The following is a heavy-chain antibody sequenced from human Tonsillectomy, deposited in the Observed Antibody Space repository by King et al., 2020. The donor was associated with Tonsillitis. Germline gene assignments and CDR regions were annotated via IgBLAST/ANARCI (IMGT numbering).Heavy chain of an antibody. Sequence: VQLVESGGGLVKPGGSLRISCAASGFTFSSYSMNWVRQAPGKGLEWVSSISSSSSYIYYADSVKGRFTISRDNAKNSLYLQMNSLRAEDTAVYYCARQGGNLYYYGMDVWGQGTPVTVSS. D-gene: IGHD1-14*01. V-gene: IGHV3-21*01. CDR3: ARQGGNLYYYGMDV. CDR2: ISSSSSYI. CDR1: GFTFSSYS. J-gene: IGHJ6*02.